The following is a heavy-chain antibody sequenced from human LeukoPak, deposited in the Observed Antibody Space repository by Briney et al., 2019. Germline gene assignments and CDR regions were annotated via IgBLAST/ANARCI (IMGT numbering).Heavy chain of an antibody. V-gene: IGHV1-69*13. J-gene: IGHJ4*02. CDR1: GGTFSSYA. Sequence: SVKVSCKASGGTFSSYAISWVRQAPGQGLEWMGGIIPIFGTANYAQKFQGRVTITADESTSTAYMELRSLRSDDTAVYYCARETWDLLQDYWGQGTLVTVSS. CDR3: ARETWDLLQDY. D-gene: IGHD3-9*01. CDR2: IIPIFGTA.